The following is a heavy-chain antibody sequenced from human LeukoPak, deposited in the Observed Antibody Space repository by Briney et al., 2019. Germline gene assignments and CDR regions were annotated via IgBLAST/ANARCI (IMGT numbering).Heavy chain of an antibody. CDR1: GGTFSNYT. CDR3: ARGAPDIYYYSYMDV. Sequence: SVKVSCKSSGGTFSNYTISWVRQAPGQGLEWMGEIIPIFGTANYAQKFQGRVTITADESTSTAYMELSSLRSEDTAVYYCARGAPDIYYYSYMDVWGKGTTVTISS. J-gene: IGHJ6*03. CDR2: IIPIFGTA. V-gene: IGHV1-69*13.